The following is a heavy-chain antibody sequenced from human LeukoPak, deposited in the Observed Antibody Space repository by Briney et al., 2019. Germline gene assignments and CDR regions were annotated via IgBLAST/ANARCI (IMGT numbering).Heavy chain of an antibody. CDR2: INDDGSSK. CDR3: ARVPGYSGYFYGMDV. CDR1: GFTYRCDR. V-gene: IGHV3-74*01. D-gene: IGHD5-12*01. Sequence: GGSLRQSCPASGFTYRCDRMHWVRQAPGRGLAWVSRINDDGSSKGYADSVKGRFTISRDNAKNTLYLQMNSLRAEDTAVYYCARVPGYSGYFYGMDVWGQGTTVTVSS. J-gene: IGHJ6*02.